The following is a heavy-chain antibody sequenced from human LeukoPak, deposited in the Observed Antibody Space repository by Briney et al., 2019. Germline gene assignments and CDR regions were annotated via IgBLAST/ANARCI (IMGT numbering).Heavy chain of an antibody. CDR2: MNPKSGNT. D-gene: IGHD1-1*01. CDR1: VYTFSIYD. J-gene: IGHJ6*02. V-gene: IGHV1-8*01. CDR3: ARVYRGTQQTKGNYYYGMDV. Sequence: AAAKVSCMASVYTFSIYDINCVRHAPGPGRERMGWMNPKSGNTGYAQKFQGRVTMTRNTSISTAYMELSSLRSEDTAVYYCARVYRGTQQTKGNYYYGMDVWGQGTTVTVSS.